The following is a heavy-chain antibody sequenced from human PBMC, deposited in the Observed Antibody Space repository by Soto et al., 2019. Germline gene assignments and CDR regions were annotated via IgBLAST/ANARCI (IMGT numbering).Heavy chain of an antibody. CDR1: GFTFSSYG. V-gene: IGHV3-30*18. CDR2: ISYDGSNK. D-gene: IGHD2-15*01. Sequence: QVQLVESGGGVVQPGRSLRLSCAASGFTFSSYGMHWVRQAPGKGLEWVAVISYDGSNKYYADSVKGRFTISRDNSKNTLHLQMNSLRAEDTAVYYCEKLPLALGYCSGGSCYRSDYWGQGTLVTVSS. CDR3: EKLPLALGYCSGGSCYRSDY. J-gene: IGHJ4*02.